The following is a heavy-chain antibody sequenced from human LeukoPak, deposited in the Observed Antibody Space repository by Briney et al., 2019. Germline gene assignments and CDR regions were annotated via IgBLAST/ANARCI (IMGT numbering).Heavy chain of an antibody. V-gene: IGHV1-2*02. CDR3: ATVDQWLAYGY. J-gene: IGHJ4*02. CDR2: INPNTGGT. D-gene: IGHD6-19*01. Sequence: ASVKVSCKASGYSFTGYYIHWVRQAPGQGLEWMGWINPNTGGTNFAQKFQGRVTMTRDTSITTTHMELSSLRSDDTAVYYCATVDQWLAYGYWGQGTLVTVSS. CDR1: GYSFTGYY.